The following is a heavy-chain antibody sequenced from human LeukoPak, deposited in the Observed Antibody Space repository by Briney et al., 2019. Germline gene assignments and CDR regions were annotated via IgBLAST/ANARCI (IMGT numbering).Heavy chain of an antibody. D-gene: IGHD5-12*01. J-gene: IGHJ5*02. CDR3: ARGLRVTKYNWFDP. CDR1: GYTFTSYG. CDR2: ISAYNGNT. V-gene: IGHV1-18*01. Sequence: ASVKVSCKASGYTFTSYGISWVRQAPGQGLEWMGWISAYNGNTNYAQKLQGRVTMTTDTSTSTTYMELRSLRSDDTAVYYCARGLRVTKYNWFDPWGQGTLVTVSS.